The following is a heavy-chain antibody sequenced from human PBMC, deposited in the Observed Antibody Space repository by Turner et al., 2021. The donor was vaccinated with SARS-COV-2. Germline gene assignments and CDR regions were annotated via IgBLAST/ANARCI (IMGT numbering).Heavy chain of an antibody. Sequence: QVQLVQSGASVNKPWSSVKVSCAASGGTLSNYPFSWVRQAPGQGLEWMGGIITILAIAHYEQKFKDRITITADESTSTAYMELVSLRSDDTAVYYCARDTLEHHVSKLNYYAMDVWGQGTTVAVSS. CDR1: GGTLSNYP. D-gene: IGHD3-3*01. CDR3: ARDTLEHHVSKLNYYAMDV. V-gene: IGHV1-69*01. J-gene: IGHJ6*02. CDR2: IITILAIA.